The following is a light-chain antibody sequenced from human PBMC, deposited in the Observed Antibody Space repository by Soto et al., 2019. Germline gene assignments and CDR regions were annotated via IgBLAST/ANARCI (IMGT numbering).Light chain of an antibody. CDR1: LSVTTY. V-gene: IGKV1-39*01. CDR2: DAT. J-gene: IGKJ4*01. Sequence: DIQMTQSPSSLSASVGDRVTITCRASLSVTTYLNWYQQKPGRAPKLLIYDATGLQRGVPSRFSGSGSGTDFTLTIISLQPEDSATYFCQQTYSTPLTFGGGTKVEIK. CDR3: QQTYSTPLT.